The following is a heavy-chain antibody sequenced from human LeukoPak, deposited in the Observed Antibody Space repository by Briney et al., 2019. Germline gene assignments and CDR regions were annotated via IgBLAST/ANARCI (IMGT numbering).Heavy chain of an antibody. CDR2: IESDGTST. Sequence: GGSLRLSCAASGFTFTTSWMHWFRQAPGKGLVWVSRIESDGTSTTYADSVKGRSTISRDNAKNTLYLQMNSLRAEDTAVYYCARDQYSSTWYRGAFDVWGQGTMVSVSS. D-gene: IGHD6-13*01. J-gene: IGHJ3*01. CDR1: GFTFTTSW. V-gene: IGHV3-74*01. CDR3: ARDQYSSTWYRGAFDV.